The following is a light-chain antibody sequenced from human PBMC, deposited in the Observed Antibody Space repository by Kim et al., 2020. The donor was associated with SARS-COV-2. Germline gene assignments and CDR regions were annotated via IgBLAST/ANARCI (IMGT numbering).Light chain of an antibody. J-gene: IGKJ4*01. CDR3: QQYNDWSLLT. CDR2: GAS. CDR1: QSVRNN. V-gene: IGKV3-15*01. Sequence: IVMTQFPATLSVSPGERVTLSCRASQSVRNNLAWYQQRPGQAPRLLIYGASTRATDISARFSGSGSGTEFTLTIRSLQSEDLAVYYCQQYNDWSLLTFGGGTKVDIK.